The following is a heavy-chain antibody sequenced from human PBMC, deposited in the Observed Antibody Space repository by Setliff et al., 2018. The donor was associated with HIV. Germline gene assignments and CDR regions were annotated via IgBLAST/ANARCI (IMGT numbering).Heavy chain of an antibody. CDR2: IYHDGST. Sequence: SETLSLTCTVSGGSINSYYWSWIRQSPGKGLEWIAYIYHDGSTNYSPSLKSRVTISLDTSKNEISLKVTSVTAADTAVYYCARHNVITYGGLIYDYLYYGLDVWGRGTPVTVSS. J-gene: IGHJ6*02. CDR3: ARHNVITYGGLIYDYLYYGLDV. V-gene: IGHV4-59*01. D-gene: IGHD3-16*02. CDR1: GGSINSYY.